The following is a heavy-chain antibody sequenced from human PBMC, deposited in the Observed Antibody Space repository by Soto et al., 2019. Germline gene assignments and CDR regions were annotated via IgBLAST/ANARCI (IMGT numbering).Heavy chain of an antibody. CDR1: GFTFSSYW. CDR2: INSDGSST. V-gene: IGHV3-74*01. D-gene: IGHD4-17*01. J-gene: IGHJ4*02. CDR3: ARRLTGDPSLDY. Sequence: GESLKISCAASGFTFSSYWMHWVRQAPGKGLVWVSRINSDGSSTSYADSVKGRFTISRDNATNTLYLQMNSLRAEDTAVYYCARRLTGDPSLDYWGQGTLVTVSS.